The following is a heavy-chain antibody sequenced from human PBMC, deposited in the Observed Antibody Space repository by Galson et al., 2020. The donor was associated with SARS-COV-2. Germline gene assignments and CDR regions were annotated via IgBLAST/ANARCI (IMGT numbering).Heavy chain of an antibody. D-gene: IGHD5-12*01. J-gene: IGHJ4*02. V-gene: IGHV4-39*07. Sequence: SETLSLTCTVSGGSISSSSYYWGWIRQPPGKGLEWIGSIYYSGSTYYNPSLKSRVTISVDTSKNQFSLKLSSVTAADTAVYYCARDKARDGYNSYWGQGTLVTVSS. CDR2: IYYSGST. CDR3: ARDKARDGYNSY. CDR1: GGSISSSSYY.